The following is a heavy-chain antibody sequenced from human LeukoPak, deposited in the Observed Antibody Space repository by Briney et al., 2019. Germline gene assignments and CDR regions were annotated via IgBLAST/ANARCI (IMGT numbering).Heavy chain of an antibody. D-gene: IGHD4-11*01. CDR1: GFSLSDYY. CDR2: ISSSGSDT. CDR3: ARDSPRGWTTDDAFEI. V-gene: IGHV3-11*06. Sequence: PGGSLRLSCAVSGFSLSDYYMSWIRQAPGKGPEWLAYISSSGSDTNYADSVKGRFTVSRDSAKNSLYLQMNGLRAEDTAVYYCARDSPRGWTTDDAFEIWGQGTMVTVSS. J-gene: IGHJ3*02.